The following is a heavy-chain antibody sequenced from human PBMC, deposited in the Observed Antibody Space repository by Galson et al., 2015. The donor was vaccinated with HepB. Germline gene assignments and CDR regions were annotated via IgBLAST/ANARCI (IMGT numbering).Heavy chain of an antibody. Sequence: SLRLSCAASGFTFSSYAMSWVRQAPGKGLEWVSTISGGDGSAYHADSVKGRFTISGDNSKNTLYLQMNSLRVDDTAVYYCAKGGYCSGGSCYGANDYWGRGTPVTVSS. CDR3: AKGGYCSGGSCYGANDY. CDR1: GFTFSSYA. V-gene: IGHV3-23*01. CDR2: ISGGDGSA. J-gene: IGHJ4*02. D-gene: IGHD2-15*01.